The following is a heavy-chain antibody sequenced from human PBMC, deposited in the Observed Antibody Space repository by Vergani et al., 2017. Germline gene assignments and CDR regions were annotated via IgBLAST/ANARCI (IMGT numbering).Heavy chain of an antibody. D-gene: IGHD3-22*01. CDR1: GYSFTNYW. J-gene: IGHJ4*02. CDR3: ARLYGRDSSGSKYFDY. V-gene: IGHV5-51*01. CDR2: IHPGDSDT. Sequence: EVQLVQSGAEVKKPGESLKISCQISGYSFTNYWIGWVRHMPGKGLEWMGIIHPGDSDTRYSPSFQGQVTISVDKSISTAYLQRSSLRASDSAMYYCARLYGRDSSGSKYFDYWGQGTLVTVSS.